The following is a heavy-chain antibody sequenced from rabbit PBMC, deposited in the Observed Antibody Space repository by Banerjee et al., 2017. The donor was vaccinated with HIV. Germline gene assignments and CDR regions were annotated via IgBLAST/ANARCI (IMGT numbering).Heavy chain of an antibody. D-gene: IGHD6-1*01. V-gene: IGHV1S40*01. CDR1: GFSFSSSYY. J-gene: IGHJ4*01. Sequence: QSLEESGGDLVKPGASLTLTCTASGFSFSSSYYMCWVRQAPGKGLEWIACIYGGSSGSSYYASWAKGRFTISKTSSTTVTLQMTSLTAADTATYFCARATVGVSDYAYAPYYFNLWGQGTLVTIS. CDR2: IYGGSSGSS. CDR3: ARATVGVSDYAYAPYYFNL.